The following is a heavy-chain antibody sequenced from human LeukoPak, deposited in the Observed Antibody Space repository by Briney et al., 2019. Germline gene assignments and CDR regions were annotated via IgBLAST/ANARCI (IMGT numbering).Heavy chain of an antibody. CDR3: ARVRSGYSHENYFDY. Sequence: GGSLRLSCAASGFTSSNYEMNWVRQAPGKGLEWVSYISGSGSTIYYADSVKGRFTISRDNAKDSLYLQMNSLRAEDTAVYYCARVRSGYSHENYFDYWGQGTLVTVSS. CDR1: GFTSSNYE. D-gene: IGHD5-18*01. V-gene: IGHV3-48*03. J-gene: IGHJ4*02. CDR2: ISGSGSTI.